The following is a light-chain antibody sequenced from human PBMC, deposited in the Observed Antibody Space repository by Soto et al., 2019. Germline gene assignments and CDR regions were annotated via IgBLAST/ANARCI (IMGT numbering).Light chain of an antibody. CDR2: DAS. CDR3: QQYSVYWT. V-gene: IGKV1-5*01. CDR1: QSISSW. J-gene: IGKJ1*01. Sequence: DIRRTQSPSTLSGSVGDRVTITCRASQSISSWLAWYQQKPGKAPKVLIYDASSWAGGVPSRFTGSGSGTEFTLTINSLQPDDFATYYCQQYSVYWTFGQGTKVDIK.